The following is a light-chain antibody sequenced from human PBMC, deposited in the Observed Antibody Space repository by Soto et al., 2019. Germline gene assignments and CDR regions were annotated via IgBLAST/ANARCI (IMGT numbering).Light chain of an antibody. Sequence: EIELTQSPGTLSLSPGERATLSCRASQSISSNYLAWHQQKPGQAPRLLIYGASSRATGIPDRFSGSGSGTDFTLTISRLEPEDFAVYYCQQYGSSSWTSGQGTKVEIK. CDR2: GAS. CDR1: QSISSNY. V-gene: IGKV3-20*01. CDR3: QQYGSSSWT. J-gene: IGKJ1*01.